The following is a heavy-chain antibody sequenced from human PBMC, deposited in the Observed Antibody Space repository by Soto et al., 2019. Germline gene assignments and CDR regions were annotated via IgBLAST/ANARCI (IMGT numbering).Heavy chain of an antibody. J-gene: IGHJ4*02. D-gene: IGHD5-18*01. CDR2: IYYSGST. CDR3: ARHGDTAMVTLFDY. Sequence: QLQLQESGPGLVKPSETLSLTCTVSGGSISSSSYYWGWIRQPPGKGLEWIGSIYYSGSTYYNPSLKSRVTISVDTSKNQFSLKLSSVTAADTAVYYCARHGDTAMVTLFDYWGQGTLVTVSS. CDR1: GGSISSSSYY. V-gene: IGHV4-39*01.